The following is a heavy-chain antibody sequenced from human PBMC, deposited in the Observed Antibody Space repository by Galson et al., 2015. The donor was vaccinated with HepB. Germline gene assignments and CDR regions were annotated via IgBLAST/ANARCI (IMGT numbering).Heavy chain of an antibody. CDR3: ARDRPNVWGYYSYYYMDV. CDR1: GDSINRGNYY. V-gene: IGHV4-61*02. Sequence: TLSLTCTVSGDSINRGNYYWNWIRQTAGKGLEWTGRISTTGNTKYNPSLEGRVIMSGDSSKNQLSLKLSSATAADTGIYYCARDRPNVWGYYSYYYMDVWGKGITVTISS. D-gene: IGHD3-16*01. CDR2: ISTTGNT. J-gene: IGHJ6*03.